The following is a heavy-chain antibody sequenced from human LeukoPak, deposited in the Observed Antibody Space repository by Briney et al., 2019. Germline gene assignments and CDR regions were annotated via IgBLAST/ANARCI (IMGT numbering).Heavy chain of an antibody. V-gene: IGHV4-59*08. CDR1: GGSISSYY. D-gene: IGHD3-16*01. J-gene: IGHJ4*02. Sequence: PSETLSLTCTVSGGSISSYYWSWIRQPPGKGLEWIGYIYYSGSTNYNPSLKSRVTISVDTSKNQFSLKLSSVTAADTAVYYCTTLGGGQGDQWGQGTLVTVSS. CDR3: TTLGGGQGDQ. CDR2: IYYSGST.